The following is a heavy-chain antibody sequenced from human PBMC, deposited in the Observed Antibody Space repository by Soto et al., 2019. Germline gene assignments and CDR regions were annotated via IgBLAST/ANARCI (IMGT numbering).Heavy chain of an antibody. CDR3: ARHAPGQQPPFDY. V-gene: IGHV4-39*01. CDR1: GGSISSSSYY. D-gene: IGHD6-13*01. J-gene: IGHJ4*02. Sequence: QLQLQESGPGLVKPSETLSLTCTVSGGSISSSSYYWGWIRQPPGKGLEWIGSIYYSGSTYYNPSLKSRVTISVDTSKNQFSLKLSSVTAADTAVYYCARHAPGQQPPFDYWGQGTLFTVSS. CDR2: IYYSGST.